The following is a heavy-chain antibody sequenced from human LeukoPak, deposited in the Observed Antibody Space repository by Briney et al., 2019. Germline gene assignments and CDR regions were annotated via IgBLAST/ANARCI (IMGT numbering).Heavy chain of an antibody. CDR2: IYTSGST. V-gene: IGHV4-61*02. D-gene: IGHD3-22*01. J-gene: IGHJ3*02. Sequence: SETLSLTCTVSGGSISSGSYYWSWIRQPAGKGLEWIGRIYTSGSTNYNPSLKSRVTISVDTSKNQFSLKLGSVTAADTAVYYCARDRYDTDAFDIWGQGTMVTVSS. CDR1: GGSISSGSYY. CDR3: ARDRYDTDAFDI.